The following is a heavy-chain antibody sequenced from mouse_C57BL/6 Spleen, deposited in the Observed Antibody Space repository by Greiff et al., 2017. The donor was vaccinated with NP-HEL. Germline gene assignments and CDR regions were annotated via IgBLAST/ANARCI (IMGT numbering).Heavy chain of an antibody. Sequence: QVQLKESGAELARPGASVKLSCKASGYTFTSYGISWVKQRTGQGLEWIGEIYPRSGNTYYNEKFKGKATLTADKSSSTAYMELRSLTSEDSAVYFCARRYYYGSSWYFDYWGQGTTLTVSS. V-gene: IGHV1-81*01. D-gene: IGHD1-1*01. J-gene: IGHJ2*01. CDR3: ARRYYYGSSWYFDY. CDR1: GYTFTSYG. CDR2: IYPRSGNT.